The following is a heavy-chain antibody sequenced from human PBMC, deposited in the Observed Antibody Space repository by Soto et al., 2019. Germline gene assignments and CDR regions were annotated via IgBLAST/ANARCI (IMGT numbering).Heavy chain of an antibody. Sequence: LRISFAASGFTFSSYAMHWVRQAPGKGLEWVSGISWNSGSIGYADSVKGRFTISRDNAKNSLYLQMNSLRAEDTALYYCAKAELRGSFDYWGQGTMVTVSS. V-gene: IGHV3-9*01. D-gene: IGHD3-10*01. J-gene: IGHJ4*02. CDR2: ISWNSGSI. CDR3: AKAELRGSFDY. CDR1: GFTFSSYA.